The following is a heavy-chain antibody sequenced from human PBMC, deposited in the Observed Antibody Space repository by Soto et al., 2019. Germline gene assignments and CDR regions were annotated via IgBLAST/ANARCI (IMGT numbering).Heavy chain of an antibody. V-gene: IGHV1-69*01. J-gene: IGHJ6*02. Sequence: QVQLVQSGAEVKKPGSSVKVSCKASGGTFSSYAISWVRQAPGQGLEWMGGIIPIFGTANYAQKFQGRVTITADESTSTAYMELSSLRSEDTAVYYCARDGTVKSYYYYYGMDVWGQGTTVTVSS. CDR3: ARDGTVKSYYYYYGMDV. CDR1: GGTFSSYA. CDR2: IIPIFGTA. D-gene: IGHD4-4*01.